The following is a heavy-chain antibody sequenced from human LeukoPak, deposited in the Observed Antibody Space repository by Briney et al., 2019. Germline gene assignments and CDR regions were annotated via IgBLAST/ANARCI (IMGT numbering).Heavy chain of an antibody. V-gene: IGHV4-4*07. Sequence: SETLSLTCTVSGGSISSYYWSWIRQPAGKGLEWIGRIYASGGTNYNPSLKSRLIISVDKSKNQFSLRLSSVTAADTAVYYCARSVGYCSSASCYVNWFDPWGQGTLVTVSS. J-gene: IGHJ5*02. D-gene: IGHD2-2*01. CDR1: GGSISSYY. CDR2: IYASGGT. CDR3: ARSVGYCSSASCYVNWFDP.